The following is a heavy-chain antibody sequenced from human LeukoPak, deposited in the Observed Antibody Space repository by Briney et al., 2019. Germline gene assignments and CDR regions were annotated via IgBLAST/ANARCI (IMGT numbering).Heavy chain of an antibody. CDR1: GGSISSYY. J-gene: IGHJ3*02. CDR2: IYYSGST. V-gene: IGHV4-59*01. D-gene: IGHD6-19*01. CDR3: ASTKFSRGDAFGI. Sequence: PSETLSLTCTVSGGSISSYYWSWIRQPPGKGLEWIGYIYYSGSTNYNPSLKSRVTISVDTSKNQFSLKLSSVTAADTAVYYCASTKFSRGDAFGIWGQGTMVTVSS.